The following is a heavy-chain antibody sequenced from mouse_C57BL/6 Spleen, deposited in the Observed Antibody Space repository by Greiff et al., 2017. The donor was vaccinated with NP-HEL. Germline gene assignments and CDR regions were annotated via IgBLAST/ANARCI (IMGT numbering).Heavy chain of an antibody. CDR2: ISDGGSYT. V-gene: IGHV5-4*03. Sequence: EVKLMESGGGLVKPGGSLKLSCAASGFTFSSYAMSWVRQTPEKRLEWVATISDGGSYTYYPDTVKGRFTISRDNAKNNLYLQMIHLKSEDTAMYYCARSYYSNIMDYWGQGTSVTVSS. J-gene: IGHJ4*01. CDR1: GFTFSSYA. CDR3: ARSYYSNIMDY. D-gene: IGHD2-5*01.